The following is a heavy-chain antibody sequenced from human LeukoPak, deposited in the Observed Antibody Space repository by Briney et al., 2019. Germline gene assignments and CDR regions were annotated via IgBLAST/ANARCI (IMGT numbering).Heavy chain of an antibody. CDR2: INPNSGGT. Sequence: ASVKVSCKASGYTFTGYYMHWVRQAPGQGLEWMGRINPNSGGTNYAQKFQGRVTMTRDTSISTAYMELSRLRSDDTAVYYCARDPDNYYYDSSGSGHDYWGQGTLVTVSS. D-gene: IGHD3-22*01. V-gene: IGHV1-2*06. CDR3: ARDPDNYYYDSSGSGHDY. CDR1: GYTFTGYY. J-gene: IGHJ4*02.